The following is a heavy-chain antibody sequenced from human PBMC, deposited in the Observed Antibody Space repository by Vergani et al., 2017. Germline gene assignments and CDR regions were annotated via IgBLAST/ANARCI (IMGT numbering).Heavy chain of an antibody. J-gene: IGHJ4*02. D-gene: IGHD1-1*01. CDR1: EYSFGNYW. V-gene: IGHV5-51*01. CDR3: ARHTTYTDS. CDR2: IYPADSDT. Sequence: EVELVQSGPEMRKPGESLKISCKGSEYSFGNYWIGWVRQMPGKGLEWMGIIYPADSDTRYRPSFQGKVTISAAKSISTAFLQWASLKASDTALYYCARHTTYTDSWGQGTLFTVSS.